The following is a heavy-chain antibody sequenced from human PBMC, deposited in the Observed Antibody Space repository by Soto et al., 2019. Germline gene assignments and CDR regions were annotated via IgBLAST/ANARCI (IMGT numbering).Heavy chain of an antibody. D-gene: IGHD6-6*01. CDR2: IYYSGST. J-gene: IGHJ5*02. Sequence: PSETLSLTCAVSGGSISSGGYSWSWIRQPPEKGLEWIGYIYYSGSTNYNPSLKSRVTISVDTSKNQFSLKLSSVTAADTAVYYCARERPDGARLDPWGQGTLVTVSS. V-gene: IGHV4-30-4*07. CDR1: GGSISSGGYS. CDR3: ARERPDGARLDP.